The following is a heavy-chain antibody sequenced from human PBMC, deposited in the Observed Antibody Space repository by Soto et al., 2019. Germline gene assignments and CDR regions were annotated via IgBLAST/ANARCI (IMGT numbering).Heavy chain of an antibody. CDR3: TGEVASGY. D-gene: IGHD7-27*01. CDR2: ISRDGGTK. Sequence: QVQLVESGGGVVQPGRSLRLSCAVSGFTVSTYGMHWVRQAPGKGLEWVAVISRDGGTKYYADYVKGRFTISRDNSRNTLFLEMNSLRSDDMAVYYCTGEVASGYWGQGTLGTVSS. V-gene: IGHV3-30*03. J-gene: IGHJ4*02. CDR1: GFTVSTYG.